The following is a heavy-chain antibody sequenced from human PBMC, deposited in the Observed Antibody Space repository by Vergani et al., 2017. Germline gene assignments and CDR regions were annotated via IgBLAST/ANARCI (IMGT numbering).Heavy chain of an antibody. Sequence: EVQLLESGGGLVQPGGSRRLSCAGAGFTFNHYAMNWVRQAPGTGLEWVSGISGSGGSTYYAGSVKGRFTISRDSSKNTLYLQMNSLSAGDTAVYYCAKANPRNSGYDYLYYYHAMDVWGQGTTVTVSS. J-gene: IGHJ6*02. D-gene: IGHD5-12*01. CDR1: GFTFNHYA. CDR3: AKANPRNSGYDYLYYYHAMDV. CDR2: ISGSGGST. V-gene: IGHV3-23*01.